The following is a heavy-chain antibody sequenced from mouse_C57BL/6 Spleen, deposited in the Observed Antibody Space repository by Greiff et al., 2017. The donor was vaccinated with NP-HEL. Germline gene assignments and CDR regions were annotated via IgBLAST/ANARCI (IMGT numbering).Heavy chain of an antibody. D-gene: IGHD1-1*01. Sequence: QVQLQQSGAELVKPGASVKISCKASGYAFSSYWMNWVKQRPGKGLEWIGQIYPGDGDTNYNGKFKGKATLTADKSSSTAYMQLSSLTSEDSAVYFCARGAYYYGSSPFAYWGQGTLVTVSA. CDR2: IYPGDGDT. CDR1: GYAFSSYW. V-gene: IGHV1-80*01. J-gene: IGHJ3*01. CDR3: ARGAYYYGSSPFAY.